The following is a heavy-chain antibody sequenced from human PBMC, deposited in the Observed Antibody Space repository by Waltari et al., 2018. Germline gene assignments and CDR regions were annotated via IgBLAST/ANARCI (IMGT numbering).Heavy chain of an antibody. Sequence: QVQLVESGGGLVKPGGSLRLYCAASGFTVSSYYMSWIRQAPGQGLEWVGYSSSTGSAIYYADSVKGRFTISRDNAKNTLYLQMNSLRAEDTAVYYCAREYYGSGSLTNDYWGQGTLVTVSS. D-gene: IGHD3-10*01. J-gene: IGHJ4*02. CDR3: AREYYGSGSLTNDY. V-gene: IGHV3-11*04. CDR2: SSSTGSAI. CDR1: GFTVSSYY.